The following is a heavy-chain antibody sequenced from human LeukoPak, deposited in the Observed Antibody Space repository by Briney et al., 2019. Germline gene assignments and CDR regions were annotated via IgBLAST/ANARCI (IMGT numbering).Heavy chain of an antibody. CDR1: GFTFSSYG. Sequence: GGSLRLSCGASGFTFSSYGMHWVRQAPGKGLEWVAVISYDGSNKYYADSVKGRFTISRDNSKNTLYLQMNSLRAEDTAVYYCAKVGWGLWFGEFLIDYWGQGTLVTVSS. J-gene: IGHJ4*02. CDR3: AKVGWGLWFGEFLIDY. V-gene: IGHV3-30*19. D-gene: IGHD3-10*01. CDR2: ISYDGSNK.